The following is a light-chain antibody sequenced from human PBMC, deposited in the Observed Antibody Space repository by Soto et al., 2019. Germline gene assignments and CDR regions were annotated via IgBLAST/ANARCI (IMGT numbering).Light chain of an antibody. CDR3: SSYTSSSTYV. J-gene: IGLJ1*01. V-gene: IGLV2-14*01. CDR2: EVN. CDR1: SSDVGDYNY. Sequence: SAMTEPAAGSGSPGQSITISCTGASSDVGDYNYVSWYQHHPGEAPKLLIYEVNNRPSGVSDRFSGSKSDNVASLTISWLQAEDEADYYCSSYTSSSTYVFGTGSKVTVL.